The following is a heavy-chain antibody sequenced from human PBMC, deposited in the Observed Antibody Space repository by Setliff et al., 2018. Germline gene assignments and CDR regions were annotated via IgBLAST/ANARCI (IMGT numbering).Heavy chain of an antibody. CDR3: ASDPYYYDSSGYGSPHY. D-gene: IGHD3-22*01. CDR1: GFMFNSYG. J-gene: IGHJ4*02. V-gene: IGHV3-30*02. CDR2: LRFDGKTQ. Sequence: PGGSLRLSCTASGFMFNSYGMHWVRQAPGKGLEWVAYLRFDGKTQHYADFVKGRFIISRDNFNNTLYLQMKGLGAEDTAVYYCASDPYYYDSSGYGSPHYWGQGTLVTVSS.